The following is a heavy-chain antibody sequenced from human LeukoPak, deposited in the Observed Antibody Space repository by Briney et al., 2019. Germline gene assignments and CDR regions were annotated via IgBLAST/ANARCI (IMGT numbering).Heavy chain of an antibody. Sequence: PGGSLRLSCAASGFTFRSYWMHWVRQAPGKGLVWVSRINNDGSNTTYADSVKGRFTISRDNSKNTLYLQMNSLRAEDTAVYYCARGFGYGGNWRQSYYFDYWGQGTLVTVSS. CDR1: GFTFRSYW. CDR3: ARGFGYGGNWRQSYYFDY. D-gene: IGHD4-23*01. J-gene: IGHJ4*02. CDR2: INNDGSNT. V-gene: IGHV3-74*01.